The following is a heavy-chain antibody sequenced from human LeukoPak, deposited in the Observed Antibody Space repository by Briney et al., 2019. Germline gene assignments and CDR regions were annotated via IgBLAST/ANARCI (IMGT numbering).Heavy chain of an antibody. V-gene: IGHV5-51*01. CDR2: IYPGDSDT. Sequence: GEALKIFCRGSGYSFNNYWIAWGRQMPGEGVEGRGIIYPGDSDTRNSPSFEGQVTISADKPTTTAYLQWSSLKASDTAIYYCARRVVSSSSHSFDYWGQGTLVTVHS. CDR3: ARRVVSSSSHSFDY. J-gene: IGHJ4*02. D-gene: IGHD2-2*01. CDR1: GYSFNNYW.